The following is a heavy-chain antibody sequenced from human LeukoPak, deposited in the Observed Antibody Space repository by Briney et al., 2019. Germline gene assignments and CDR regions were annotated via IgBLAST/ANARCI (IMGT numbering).Heavy chain of an antibody. D-gene: IGHD4-23*01. CDR3: ARGTPKSMTTVAPFDY. Sequence: GGSLRLSCAASGFTFSSNYLSWVRQAPGKGLEWVSAIYSGGSTYYAGSVKGRFTISRDNSENTLYLQMNSLRAEDTAVYFCARGTPKSMTTVAPFDYWGQGTLVTVSS. J-gene: IGHJ4*02. CDR2: IYSGGST. CDR1: GFTFSSNY. V-gene: IGHV3-53*01.